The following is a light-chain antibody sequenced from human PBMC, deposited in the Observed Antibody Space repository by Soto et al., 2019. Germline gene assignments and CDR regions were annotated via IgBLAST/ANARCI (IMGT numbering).Light chain of an antibody. Sequence: EIVLTQSPATLSLSPGERATLSCSASQSVSSYLAWYQQKPGQAPRLLIYDASNRATGIPAMFSGSGSGTDFTLTISSLEPADFAVYYCQQRSNWPPWTFGQGTKVDIK. J-gene: IGKJ1*01. CDR3: QQRSNWPPWT. CDR2: DAS. CDR1: QSVSSY. V-gene: IGKV3-11*01.